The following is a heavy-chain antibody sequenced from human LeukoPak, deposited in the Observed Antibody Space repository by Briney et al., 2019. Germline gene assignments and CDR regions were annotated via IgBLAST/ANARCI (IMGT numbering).Heavy chain of an antibody. CDR1: GDSISSHC. V-gene: IGHV4-59*11. D-gene: IGHD3-10*01. CDR3: ARDSYYGSASSHLDY. Sequence: PSETLSLTCTVSGDSISSHCWSWIRQSPGMGLEWIGYISYNGSTSYNPSLRSRVTISGDTSKNHFSLKLSSVTTADTALYYCARDSYYGSASSHLDYWGQGTLVTVSS. CDR2: ISYNGST. J-gene: IGHJ4*02.